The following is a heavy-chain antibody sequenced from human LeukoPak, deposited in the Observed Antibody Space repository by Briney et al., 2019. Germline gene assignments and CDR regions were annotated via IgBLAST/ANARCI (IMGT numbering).Heavy chain of an antibody. CDR3: VRRSYCSSASCYAQPPKRYNWFDP. Sequence: SETLSLTCVVNGGSFSGYYWSWIRQPPGKGLEWIAEINHSGSTNYNPSLKSRATISVDTSKIHFSLKLSSVTAADTAIYYCVRRSYCSSASCYAQPPKRYNWFDPWGQGSLVTVSS. V-gene: IGHV4-34*01. D-gene: IGHD2-2*01. CDR2: INHSGST. CDR1: GGSFSGYY. J-gene: IGHJ5*02.